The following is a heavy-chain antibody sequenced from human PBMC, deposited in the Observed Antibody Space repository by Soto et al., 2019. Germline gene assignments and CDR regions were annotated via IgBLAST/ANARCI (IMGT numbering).Heavy chain of an antibody. Sequence: PSESMSITCAVYGGSFRGSYCTWIRQPPGKGLEWIGEINHSGSTNYNPSLKSRVTISVDTSKNQFSLKLSSVTAADTDVYYCARRYGSCFDYWGQGTLVNVSS. CDR2: INHSGST. D-gene: IGHD5-18*01. V-gene: IGHV4-34*01. J-gene: IGHJ4*02. CDR3: ARRYGSCFDY. CDR1: GGSFRGSY.